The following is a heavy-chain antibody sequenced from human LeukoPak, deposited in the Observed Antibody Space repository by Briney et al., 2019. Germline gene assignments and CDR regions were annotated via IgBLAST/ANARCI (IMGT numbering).Heavy chain of an antibody. CDR1: GFTFSDYY. J-gene: IGHJ4*02. CDR2: ISSSGSTI. CDR3: ARALAYCGGDCYFGGGD. Sequence: GGSLRLSCAASGFTFSDYYMSWIRQAPEKGLEWVSYISSSGSTIYYADSVKGRFTISRDNAKNSLYLQMNSLRAEDTAVYYCARALAYCGGDCYFGGGDWGQGTLVTVSS. D-gene: IGHD2-21*02. V-gene: IGHV3-11*01.